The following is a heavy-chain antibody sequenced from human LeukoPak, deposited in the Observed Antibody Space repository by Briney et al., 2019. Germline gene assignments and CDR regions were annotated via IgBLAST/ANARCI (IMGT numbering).Heavy chain of an antibody. D-gene: IGHD3-3*01. Sequence: ASVEVSCKASGYTFTSYYMHWVRQAPGQGLEWMGIINPSGGSTSYAQKFQGRVTMTRDTSTSTVYMELSSLRSEDTAVYYCATLTIFGVVNPEFDYWGQGTLVTVSS. J-gene: IGHJ4*02. V-gene: IGHV1-46*01. CDR2: INPSGGST. CDR3: ATLTIFGVVNPEFDY. CDR1: GYTFTSYY.